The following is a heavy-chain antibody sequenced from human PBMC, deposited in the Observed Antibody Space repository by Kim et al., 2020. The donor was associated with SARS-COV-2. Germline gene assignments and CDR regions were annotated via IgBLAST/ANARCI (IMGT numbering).Heavy chain of an antibody. CDR3: ARGGYCSSTSCRLGY. J-gene: IGHJ4*02. Sequence: SETLSLTCAVYGGSFSGYYWSWIRQPPGKGLEWIGEINHSGSTNYNPSLKSRVTISVDTSKNQFSLKLSSVTAADTAVYYCARGGYCSSTSCRLGYWGQGTLVTVSS. CDR1: GGSFSGYY. V-gene: IGHV4-34*01. D-gene: IGHD2-2*01. CDR2: INHSGST.